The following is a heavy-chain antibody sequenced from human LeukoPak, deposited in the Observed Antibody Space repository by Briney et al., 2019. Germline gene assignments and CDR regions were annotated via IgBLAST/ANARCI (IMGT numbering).Heavy chain of an antibody. D-gene: IGHD2-21*01. J-gene: IGHJ4*02. CDR2: ISAYNGNT. Sequence: ASVKVSCKASGYTFTSYGISWVRQAPGQGLEWMGWISAYNGNTNYAQKLQGRVTMTTDTSTSTAYMELRSLRSDDTAVYYCARASRGGDCCPLAYWGQGTLVTVSS. CDR3: ARASRGGDCCPLAY. V-gene: IGHV1-18*01. CDR1: GYTFTSYG.